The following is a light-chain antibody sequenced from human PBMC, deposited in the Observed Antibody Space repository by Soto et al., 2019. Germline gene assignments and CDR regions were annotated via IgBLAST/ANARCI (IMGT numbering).Light chain of an antibody. Sequence: EIVLTQSPATLSLSPGERATLSCRASQSVSSYLAWYQQKPGQAPRLLIYDASNRATGIPARFSGSGSGTDFTITISSLEPEDFAFYYCQQRSNWRGTFGQGTRLEIK. J-gene: IGKJ5*01. CDR2: DAS. V-gene: IGKV3-11*01. CDR1: QSVSSY. CDR3: QQRSNWRGT.